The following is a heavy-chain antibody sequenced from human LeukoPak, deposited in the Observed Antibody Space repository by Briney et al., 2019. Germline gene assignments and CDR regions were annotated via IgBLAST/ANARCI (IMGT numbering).Heavy chain of an antibody. CDR2: IYPGDSDT. J-gene: IGHJ5*02. CDR3: ARRSPYSSGWYYWFDP. V-gene: IGHV5-51*01. D-gene: IGHD6-19*01. CDR1: GYSFTSYW. Sequence: GESLKISCKGSGYSFTSYWIGWVRQMPGKGLEWMGIIYPGDSDTRYSPSFQGQVTISADKSISTAYLQWSSLKASDTAMYYCARRSPYSSGWYYWFDPWGQGTLVTVSS.